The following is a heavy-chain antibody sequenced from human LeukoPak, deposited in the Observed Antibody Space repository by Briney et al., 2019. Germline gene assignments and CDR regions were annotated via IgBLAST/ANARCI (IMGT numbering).Heavy chain of an antibody. CDR3: ARVSLLDYSNRGYYFDY. D-gene: IGHD4-11*01. CDR1: GGSFSGYY. V-gene: IGHV4-34*01. J-gene: IGHJ4*02. CDR2: INHSGST. Sequence: PSETLSLTCAVYGGSFSGYYRSWIRQPPGKGLEWIGEINHSGSTNYNPSLKSRVTISVDTSKNQFSLKLSSVTAADTAVYYCARVSLLDYSNRGYYFDYWGQGTLVTVSS.